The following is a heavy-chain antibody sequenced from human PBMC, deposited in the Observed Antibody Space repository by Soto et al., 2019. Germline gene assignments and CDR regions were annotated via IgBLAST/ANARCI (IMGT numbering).Heavy chain of an antibody. V-gene: IGHV3-73*01. J-gene: IGHJ3*02. Sequence: EVQLVESGGGLVQPGGSLKLSCAASGFTFSGSAMHWVRQASGKGLEWVGRIRSKANSYATAYVASVKGRFTISRDDSKNTAYLQMNSLKTEDTAVYYCTSPSYYYDSSGEGDAFDIWGQGTMVTVSS. CDR2: IRSKANSYAT. CDR3: TSPSYYYDSSGEGDAFDI. D-gene: IGHD3-22*01. CDR1: GFTFSGSA.